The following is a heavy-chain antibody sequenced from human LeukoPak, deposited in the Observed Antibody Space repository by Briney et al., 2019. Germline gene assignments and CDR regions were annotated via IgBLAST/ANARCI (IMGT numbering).Heavy chain of an antibody. Sequence: SETLSLTCTVSGGSISSSSYYWGWIRQPPGKGPEWIGSIYYSGSTYYNPSLKSRVTISVDTSKNQFSLKLSSVTAADTAVYYCARRTSKVPEDYYDSSGYYSGAFDIWGQGTMVTVSS. CDR1: GGSISSSSYY. J-gene: IGHJ3*02. V-gene: IGHV4-39*01. CDR2: IYYSGST. CDR3: ARRTSKVPEDYYDSSGYYSGAFDI. D-gene: IGHD3-22*01.